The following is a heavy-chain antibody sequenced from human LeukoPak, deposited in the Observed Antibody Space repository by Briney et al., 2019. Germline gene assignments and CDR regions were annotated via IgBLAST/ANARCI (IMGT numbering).Heavy chain of an antibody. CDR1: GGSINNYY. D-gene: IGHD6-13*01. Sequence: SETLSLTCTVSGGSINNYYWSWIRQPPGKGLEWIGYIHYSGSTNYNPSLKSRVTISVDTSKNQFSLKLSSMTAADTAVYYCARLVGSSSTWAFDIWGQGTMVTVSS. CDR2: IHYSGST. CDR3: ARLVGSSSTWAFDI. J-gene: IGHJ3*02. V-gene: IGHV4-59*08.